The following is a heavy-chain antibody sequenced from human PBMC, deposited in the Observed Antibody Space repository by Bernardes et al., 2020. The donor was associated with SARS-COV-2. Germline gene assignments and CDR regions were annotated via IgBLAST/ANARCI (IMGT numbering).Heavy chain of an antibody. Sequence: ASVKVSCKTSGYSFTSHIISWVRQAPGQGLEWVGWIAAYNYNTKYTQKYQDRVTISMDISASTAYMEVRSLRSDDTAVYYCARATDYYGMDVWGQGTTVIVSS. CDR3: ARATDYYGMDV. V-gene: IGHV1-18*01. CDR2: IAAYNYNT. J-gene: IGHJ6*02. CDR1: GYSFTSHI. D-gene: IGHD4-4*01.